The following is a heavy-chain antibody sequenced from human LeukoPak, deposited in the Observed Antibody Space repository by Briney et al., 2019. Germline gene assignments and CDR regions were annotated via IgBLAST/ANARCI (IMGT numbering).Heavy chain of an antibody. J-gene: IGHJ6*03. CDR3: AKTALPGAHMDV. D-gene: IGHD5-18*01. V-gene: IGHV3-23*01. CDR1: GFTFSSYA. CDR2: ISGSGGST. Sequence: GGALRLACAASGFTFSSYAMSWVRQAPGKGLGWGSAISGSGGSTYYADSVKGRFTISRDNAKNSLYLQMNSLRAEDTAVYYCAKTALPGAHMDVWGKGTTVTVSS.